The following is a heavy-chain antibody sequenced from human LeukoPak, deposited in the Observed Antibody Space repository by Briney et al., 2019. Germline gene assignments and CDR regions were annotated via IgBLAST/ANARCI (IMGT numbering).Heavy chain of an antibody. J-gene: IGHJ4*02. CDR3: ARDRGWAVAGPNFRY. D-gene: IGHD6-19*01. V-gene: IGHV1-18*01. CDR2: ISAYNVNT. Sequence: ASLKVSCKASGYTFTSYGISWVRQAPGQGLEWMGWISAYNVNTNYVQKPQWRVTLHTDTSTSTAYLELRSMRSDDTAVYYCARDRGWAVAGPNFRYWGQGTLVTVSS. CDR1: GYTFTSYG.